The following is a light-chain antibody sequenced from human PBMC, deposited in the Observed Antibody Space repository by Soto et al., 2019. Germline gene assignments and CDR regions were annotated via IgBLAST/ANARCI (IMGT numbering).Light chain of an antibody. CDR1: QSISSRY. CDR3: QQYGTSEII. J-gene: IGKJ5*01. Sequence: EIVLTQSPATLSVSPGERATLSCRASQSISSRYLAWYQQKPGQAPRLLIYDTSSRASGIPDRFSGSGSGTDFTLTISRLEPEDFAVFYCQQYGTSEIIFGQGTRLENK. CDR2: DTS. V-gene: IGKV3-20*01.